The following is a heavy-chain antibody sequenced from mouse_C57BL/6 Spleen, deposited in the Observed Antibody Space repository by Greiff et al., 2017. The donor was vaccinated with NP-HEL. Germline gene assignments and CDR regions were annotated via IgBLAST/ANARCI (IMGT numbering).Heavy chain of an antibody. Sequence: QVQLQQSGAELVRPGASVTLSCKASGYTFTDYEMHWVKQTPVHGLEWIGAIYPETGGTAYNQKFKGKAILTADKSSSTAYMELRSLTSEDSAVYYCTRDGTGWYFDVWGTGTTVTVSS. V-gene: IGHV1-15*01. CDR1: GYTFTDYE. CDR2: IYPETGGT. CDR3: TRDGTGWYFDV. J-gene: IGHJ1*03. D-gene: IGHD3-3*01.